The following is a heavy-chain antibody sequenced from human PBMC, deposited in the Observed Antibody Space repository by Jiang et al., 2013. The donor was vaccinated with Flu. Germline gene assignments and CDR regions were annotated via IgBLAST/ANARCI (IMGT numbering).Heavy chain of an antibody. CDR1: GYTFTSYY. D-gene: IGHD6-13*01. Sequence: GAEVKKPGASVKVSCKASGYTFTSYYMHWVRQAPGQGLEWMGIINPSGGSTSYAQKFQGRVTMTRDTSTSTVYMELSSLRSEDTAVYYCARVRIAAAGRGDFQHWGQGILVTVSS. CDR3: ARVRIAAAGRGDFQH. J-gene: IGHJ1*01. CDR2: INPSGGST. V-gene: IGHV1-46*01.